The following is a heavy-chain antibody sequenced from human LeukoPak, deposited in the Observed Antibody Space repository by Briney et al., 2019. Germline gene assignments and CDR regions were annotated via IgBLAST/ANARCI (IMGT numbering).Heavy chain of an antibody. CDR2: ISGSVGST. V-gene: IGHV3-23*01. CDR1: GFTFSSYA. Sequence: GGSMRLSCAASGFTFSSYAMSWVRQAPGKGLEWVSAISGSVGSTYYADSVKGRFTISRDNSKNTLYLQMNSLRAEDTAVYYCAKDLSSGWSNYFDYWGQGTLVTVSS. J-gene: IGHJ4*02. D-gene: IGHD6-19*01. CDR3: AKDLSSGWSNYFDY.